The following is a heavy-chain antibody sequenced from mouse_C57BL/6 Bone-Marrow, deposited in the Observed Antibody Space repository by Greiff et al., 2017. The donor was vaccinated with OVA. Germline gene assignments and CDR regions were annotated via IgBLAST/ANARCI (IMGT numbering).Heavy chain of an antibody. CDR2: IDPETGGT. D-gene: IGHD2-1*01. J-gene: IGHJ3*01. CDR3: TRSYGNYRFAY. CDR1: GYTFTDYE. Sequence: QVQLQQSGAELVRPGASVTLSCKASGYTFTDYEMHWVKQTPVHGLEWIGAIDPETGGTAYNQKFKGKAILTADKSSSTAYMELRSLTSEDSAVYYCTRSYGNYRFAYWGQGTLVTVSA. V-gene: IGHV1-15*01.